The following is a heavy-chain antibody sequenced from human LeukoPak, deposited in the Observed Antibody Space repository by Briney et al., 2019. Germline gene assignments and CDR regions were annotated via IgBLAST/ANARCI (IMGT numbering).Heavy chain of an antibody. J-gene: IGHJ4*02. CDR1: GFTFSTYA. Sequence: GGSLRLSCAASGFTFSTYAMSWVRQAPGKGLQWVSAISGSGGSTYYADSVKGQFTISRDNSKSTLYLQMKSLRAEDTALYYCAKTRAAAGPLAYFDYWGQGTLVTVSS. CDR3: AKTRAAAGPLAYFDY. CDR2: ISGSGGST. D-gene: IGHD6-13*01. V-gene: IGHV3-23*01.